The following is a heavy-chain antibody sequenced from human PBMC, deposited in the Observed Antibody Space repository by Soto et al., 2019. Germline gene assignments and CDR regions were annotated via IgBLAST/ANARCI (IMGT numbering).Heavy chain of an antibody. CDR1: SGSISSSNW. D-gene: IGHD6-19*01. J-gene: IGHJ4*02. CDR2: IYHSGST. CDR3: ARWAVAGLYIRGYFDY. Sequence: PSETLSLTCAVSSGSISSSNWWSWVRQPPGKGLEWIGEIYHSGSTNYNPSLKSRVTISVDKSKNQFSLKLSSVTAADTAVYYCARWAVAGLYIRGYFDYWGQGTLVTVSS. V-gene: IGHV4-4*02.